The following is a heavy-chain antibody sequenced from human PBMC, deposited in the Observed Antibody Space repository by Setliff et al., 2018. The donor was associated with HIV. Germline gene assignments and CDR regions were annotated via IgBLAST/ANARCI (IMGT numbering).Heavy chain of an antibody. V-gene: IGHV4-39*07. J-gene: IGHJ4*02. Sequence: PSETLSLTCTVSGGSISSSSYYWGWIRQPPGKGLEWIGSIDYSGTTYYNPSLKSRVTISVDTSNNKFSLKLSSVTAADTAVYFCASGNRVWDYWGQGTLVTVSS. CDR2: IDYSGTT. CDR1: GGSISSSSYY. CDR3: ASGNRVWDY. D-gene: IGHD2-21*01.